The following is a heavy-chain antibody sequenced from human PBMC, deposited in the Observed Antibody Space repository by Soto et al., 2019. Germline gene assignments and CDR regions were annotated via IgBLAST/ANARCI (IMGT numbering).Heavy chain of an antibody. Sequence: QVPLVQSGAEVKKPGSSVKVSCKASGGTFSSYAISWVRQAPGQGLEWMGGIIPIFGTANYAQKFQGRVTITADESTSTAYMELSSLRSEDTAVYYCARGWFESGIAVAGRQAKYYYYGMDVWGQGTTVTVSS. CDR2: IIPIFGTA. CDR3: ARGWFESGIAVAGRQAKYYYYGMDV. CDR1: GGTFSSYA. V-gene: IGHV1-69*12. D-gene: IGHD6-19*01. J-gene: IGHJ6*02.